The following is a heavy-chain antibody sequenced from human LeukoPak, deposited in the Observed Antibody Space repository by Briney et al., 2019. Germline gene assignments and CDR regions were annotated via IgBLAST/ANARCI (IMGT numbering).Heavy chain of an antibody. CDR2: IYYSGST. J-gene: IGHJ5*02. V-gene: IGHV4-30-4*02. D-gene: IGHD3-10*01. CDR1: GGSISSGDYY. Sequence: SETLSLTCTVSGGSISSGDYYWSWIRQPPGKGLEWIGYIYYSGSTYYNPSLKSRVTISVDTSKNQFSLKLSSVTAADTAVYYCARARDYYGSGYNWFDPWGQGTLVTVSS. CDR3: ARARDYYGSGYNWFDP.